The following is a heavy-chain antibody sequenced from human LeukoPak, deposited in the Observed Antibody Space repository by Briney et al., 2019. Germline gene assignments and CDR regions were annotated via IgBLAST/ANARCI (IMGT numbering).Heavy chain of an antibody. CDR3: ARGQTDPYGSGRPTYYYYYYGMDV. CDR2: INHSGST. J-gene: IGHJ6*02. Sequence: SETLSLTCAVYGGSFSGYYWSWIRQPPGKGLEWIGEINHSGSTNYNPSLKRRVTISVDTSKNQFSLQLSSVTAADTAVYYCARGQTDPYGSGRPTYYYYYYGMDVWGQGTTVTVSS. CDR1: GGSFSGYY. V-gene: IGHV4-34*01. D-gene: IGHD3-10*01.